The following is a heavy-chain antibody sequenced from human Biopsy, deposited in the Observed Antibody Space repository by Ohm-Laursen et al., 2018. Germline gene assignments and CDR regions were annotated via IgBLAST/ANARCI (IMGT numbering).Heavy chain of an antibody. CDR3: ARLYRLDDYWNDDPPDAFDV. V-gene: IGHV4-59*07. J-gene: IGHJ3*01. D-gene: IGHD3-3*01. CDR2: ISKGGDT. Sequence: SDTLSLTCTVSGGSITDDYWSWIRQSPGKGLEWIGFISKGGDTTYNPSLRGRVAISADKSTNQFSLKLRSVTAADTAVFFCARLYRLDDYWNDDPPDAFDVWGQGTMVTVSS. CDR1: GGSITDDY.